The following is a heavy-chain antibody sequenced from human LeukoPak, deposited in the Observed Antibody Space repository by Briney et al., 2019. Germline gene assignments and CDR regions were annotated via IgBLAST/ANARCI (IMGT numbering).Heavy chain of an antibody. D-gene: IGHD3-22*01. CDR2: IRYDGSSK. Sequence: GGSLRLSCAASGFTFSSYGMHWVRQAPGKGLEWVAFIRYDGSSKYYADSVKGRFTISRDNSKNTLYLQMNSLRAEDTAVYYCAKEKYYYELHQFDYWGQGTLVTVSS. J-gene: IGHJ4*02. CDR1: GFTFSSYG. CDR3: AKEKYYYELHQFDY. V-gene: IGHV3-30*02.